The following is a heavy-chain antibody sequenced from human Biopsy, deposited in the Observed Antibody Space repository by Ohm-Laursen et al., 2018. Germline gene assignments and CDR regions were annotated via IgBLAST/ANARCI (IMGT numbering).Heavy chain of an antibody. J-gene: IGHJ4*02. CDR1: GFTFRDYC. CDR2: ISGSGVTK. Sequence: SLRLSCAAFGFTFRDYCMSWIRQAPGRGLEWLSYISGSGVTKMYADSVKGRFTNSRNNAKNSLYLEMNNRTVEDTAVYYSGTGGAGSYNENWGQGTLVSVSS. CDR3: GTGGAGSYNEN. V-gene: IGHV3-11*01. D-gene: IGHD3-10*01.